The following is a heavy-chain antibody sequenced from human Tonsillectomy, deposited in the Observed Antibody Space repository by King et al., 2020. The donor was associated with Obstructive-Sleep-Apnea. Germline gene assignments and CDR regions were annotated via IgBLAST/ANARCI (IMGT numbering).Heavy chain of an antibody. D-gene: IGHD3-9*01. J-gene: IGHJ5*02. V-gene: IGHV5-10-1*01. CDR2: IDPSDSYT. CDR1: GYSFTSYW. Sequence: QLVQSGAEVKKPGESLSISFKGSGYSFTSYWISWVRQMPGKGLEWMGSIDPSDSYTHSIPSFQGHVTVSAAKSISTAYLQWSSLKASDTAMYYCARQDDILTGRYNNWFDPWGQGTLVTVSS. CDR3: ARQDDILTGRYNNWFDP.